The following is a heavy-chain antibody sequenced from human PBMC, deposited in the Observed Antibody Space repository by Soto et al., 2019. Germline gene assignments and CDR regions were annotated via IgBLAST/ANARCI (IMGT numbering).Heavy chain of an antibody. CDR3: ARDLRPRTYYYDSSGY. Sequence: QVQLVQSGAEVKKPGSSVKVSCKASGGTFTSYAISWVRQAPGQGLEWMGGIIPIFGTANYAQKFQGRVTITADESTSTAYMELSSLRSEDTAVYYCARDLRPRTYYYDSSGYWGQGTLVTVSS. CDR2: IIPIFGTA. J-gene: IGHJ4*02. CDR1: GGTFTSYA. D-gene: IGHD3-22*01. V-gene: IGHV1-69*01.